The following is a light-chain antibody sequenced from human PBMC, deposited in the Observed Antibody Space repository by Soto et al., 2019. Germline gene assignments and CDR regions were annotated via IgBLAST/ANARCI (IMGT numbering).Light chain of an antibody. CDR1: RSNIGGNS. J-gene: IGLJ1*01. CDR3: GSWDSSLSAYV. Sequence: QSALRPPTLVSADPGQKVNISCSGVRSNIGGNSVSWYQQLPGTAPKILIYDDNKRPSGIPERFSGSKSGTSATLGITGFQTGDEADYYCGSWDSSLSAYVFGTGTKVTVL. V-gene: IGLV1-51*01. CDR2: DDN.